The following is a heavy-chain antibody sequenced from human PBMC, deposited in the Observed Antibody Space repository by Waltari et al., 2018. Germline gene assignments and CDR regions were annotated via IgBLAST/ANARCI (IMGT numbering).Heavy chain of an antibody. Sequence: VQLLESGGGLVQPGGSLRLSCAASGFTFSSYAMSWVRQAPGKGLEWVSVIYSGGSTYYADSVKGRFTISRDNSKNTLYLQMNSLRAEDTAVYYCAKAPYLTGTAHFDYWGQGTLVTVSS. CDR1: GFTFSSYA. CDR2: IYSGGST. CDR3: AKAPYLTGTAHFDY. D-gene: IGHD1-20*01. V-gene: IGHV3-23*03. J-gene: IGHJ4*02.